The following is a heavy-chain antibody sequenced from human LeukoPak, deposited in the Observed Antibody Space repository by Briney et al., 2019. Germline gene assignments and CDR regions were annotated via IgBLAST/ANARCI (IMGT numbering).Heavy chain of an antibody. Sequence: GGSLRLSCAASGFTFSSYAMHWVRQAPGKGLEYVSAISSNGGSTYYANSVKGRFTISRDNSKNTLYLQMNSLRAEDTAVYYCAKERNYYGSGSLDYWGQGTLVTVSS. J-gene: IGHJ4*02. CDR2: ISSNGGST. D-gene: IGHD3-10*01. V-gene: IGHV3-64*01. CDR1: GFTFSSYA. CDR3: AKERNYYGSGSLDY.